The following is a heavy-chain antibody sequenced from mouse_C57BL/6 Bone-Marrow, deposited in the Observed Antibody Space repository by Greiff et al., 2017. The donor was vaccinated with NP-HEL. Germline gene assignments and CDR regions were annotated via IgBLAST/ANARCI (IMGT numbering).Heavy chain of an antibody. Sequence: EVMLVESGAELVRPGASVKLSCTASGFNIKDDYMHWVKQRPEQGLEWIGWIDPENGDTEYASKFQGKATITADTSSNTAYLQLSSLTSEDTAVYYCTTQGNWFAYWGQGTLVTVSA. CDR2: IDPENGDT. J-gene: IGHJ3*01. CDR3: TTQGNWFAY. CDR1: GFNIKDDY. V-gene: IGHV14-4*01.